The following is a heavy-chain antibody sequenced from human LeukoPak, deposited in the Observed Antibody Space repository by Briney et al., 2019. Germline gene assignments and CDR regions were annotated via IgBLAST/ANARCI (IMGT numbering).Heavy chain of an antibody. V-gene: IGHV3-15*07. CDR2: IKSKTDGGTT. Sequence: PGGSLRLSCAASGFTFSNAWMNWVRQDQGKGREWVGRIKSKTDGGTTDYAAHVKGRFTISRDDSKNTLYLQMNSLKTEDTAVYYCTTAYIVVVPAAQSDYWGQGTLVTVSS. CDR1: GFTFSNAW. D-gene: IGHD2-2*01. CDR3: TTAYIVVVPAAQSDY. J-gene: IGHJ4*02.